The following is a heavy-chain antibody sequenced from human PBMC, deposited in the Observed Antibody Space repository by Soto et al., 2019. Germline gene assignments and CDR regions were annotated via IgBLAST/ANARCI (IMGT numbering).Heavy chain of an antibody. CDR2: IYYSGRT. Sequence: PSETLSLTCTVSGGSISSYYWSWIRQPPGKGLEWIGYIYYSGRTNYNPSLKSRVTISVDTSKNQFSLKLSSVTAADTAVYYCARDNQRGNYYYGMDVWGQGTTVTVSS. CDR1: GGSISSYY. CDR3: ARDNQRGNYYYGMDV. J-gene: IGHJ6*02. D-gene: IGHD3-16*01. V-gene: IGHV4-59*01.